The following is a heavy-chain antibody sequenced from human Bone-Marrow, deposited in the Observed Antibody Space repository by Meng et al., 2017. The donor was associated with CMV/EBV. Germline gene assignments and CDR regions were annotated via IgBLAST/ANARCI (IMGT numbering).Heavy chain of an antibody. CDR3: ARDKVRYYDFWSGYGGMDV. CDR1: GFTFSNYW. V-gene: IGHV3-74*01. D-gene: IGHD3-3*01. CDR2: INTDGSST. J-gene: IGHJ6*02. Sequence: GESLKISCAASGFTFSNYWMHWVRQAPGKGLIWVSRINTDGSSTNYADSVKGRFTISRDNAKNTLYLQMNSLRAEDTAVYYCARDKVRYYDFWSGYGGMDVWGQGTTVTVSS.